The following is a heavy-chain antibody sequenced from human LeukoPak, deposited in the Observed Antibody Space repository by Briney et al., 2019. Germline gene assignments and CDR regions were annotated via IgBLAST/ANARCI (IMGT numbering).Heavy chain of an antibody. V-gene: IGHV3-30*18. J-gene: IGHJ4*02. CDR3: VKSRDVYKYFDY. Sequence: GGSLRLSCEASGFAFSTYAMHWVRQAPGKGLEWVAAISYDGSHEYYADSVKGRFTISRDSSKDTLYLQMNSLRPEDTAVYHCVKSRDVYKYFDYWGQGALVTVSS. CDR2: ISYDGSHE. CDR1: GFAFSTYA. D-gene: IGHD5-24*01.